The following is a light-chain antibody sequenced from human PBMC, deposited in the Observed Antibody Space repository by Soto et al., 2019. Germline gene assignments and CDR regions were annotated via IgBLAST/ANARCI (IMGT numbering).Light chain of an antibody. V-gene: IGKV1-33*01. CDR1: QNINNY. CDR3: QQYENLPT. J-gene: IGKJ5*01. CDR2: DAS. Sequence: DIQMTQSPSSLAASVGDRVTITCQASQNINNYLNRYQQKPGRVPKLLIYDASNLEAGVPSRFRGSGSGTDFTFTISRLQPEDIATYYCQQYENLPTFGQGTRLEIK.